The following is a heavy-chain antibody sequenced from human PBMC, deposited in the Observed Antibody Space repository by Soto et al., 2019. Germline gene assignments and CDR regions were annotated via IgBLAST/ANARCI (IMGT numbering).Heavy chain of an antibody. CDR1: GYTFTGYY. CDR3: ARSGSVSDPYYYYCMDV. Sequence: QVQLVQSGAEVKKPGASVKVSCKASGYTFTGYYMHWVRQAPGQGLEWMGWINPDSGGTNYAQKFQGWVTMTRDTSISTAYMELSRLRSDDTAVYYCARSGSVSDPYYYYCMDVWGQGTTVTVSS. J-gene: IGHJ6*02. V-gene: IGHV1-2*04. CDR2: INPDSGGT. D-gene: IGHD3-10*01.